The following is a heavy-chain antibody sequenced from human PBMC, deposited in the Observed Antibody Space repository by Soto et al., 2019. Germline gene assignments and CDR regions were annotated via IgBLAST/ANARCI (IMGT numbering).Heavy chain of an antibody. CDR2: ISAYNGNT. CDR3: ARENHSGYFDY. V-gene: IGHV1-18*01. CDR1: GYTFTSYG. J-gene: IGHJ4*02. Sequence: ASVKVSCKASGYTFTSYGISWVRQAPGQALEWMGWISAYNGNTNYAQKLQGRVTLTTDTSTSTVYMELRSLRSDDTAVYYCARENHSGYFDYWGQGTLVTVSS. D-gene: IGHD3-22*01.